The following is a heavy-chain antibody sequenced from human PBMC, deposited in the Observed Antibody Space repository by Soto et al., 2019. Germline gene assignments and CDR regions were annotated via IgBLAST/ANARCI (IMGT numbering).Heavy chain of an antibody. CDR1: GYSFTSYW. D-gene: IGHD3-3*01. CDR2: IYPGDSDT. J-gene: IGHJ4*02. V-gene: IGHV5-51*01. CDR3: ARRVAVTIFGVVSFVY. Sequence: PGESLKISCKGSGYSFTSYWIGWVRQMPGKGLEWMGIIYPGDSDTRYSPSFQGQVTISADKSISTAYLQWSSLKASDTAMYYCARRVAVTIFGVVSFVYRGQGTLVTVS.